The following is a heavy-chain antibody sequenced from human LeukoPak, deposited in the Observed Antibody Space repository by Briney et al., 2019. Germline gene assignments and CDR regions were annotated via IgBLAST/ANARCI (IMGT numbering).Heavy chain of an antibody. CDR1: GFTFSSYG. CDR3: ARDRLHYGEYEKTFDY. V-gene: IGHV3-23*01. D-gene: IGHD4-17*01. Sequence: GGSLRLSCAASGFTFSSYGMSWVRQAPGKGLEWVSAISGSGGSTYYADSVKGRFTISRDNAKNSLYLQMNSLRAEDTAVYYCARDRLHYGEYEKTFDYWGQGTLVSVSS. CDR2: ISGSGGST. J-gene: IGHJ4*02.